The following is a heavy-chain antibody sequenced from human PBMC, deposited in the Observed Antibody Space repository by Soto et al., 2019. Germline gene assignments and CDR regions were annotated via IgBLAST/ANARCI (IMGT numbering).Heavy chain of an antibody. D-gene: IGHD3-22*01. Sequence: QVQLQQSGPGLVKPSQTLSLTCAISGDSVSSNSAAWNWIRQSPSRGLEWLGRTYYRSKWYNDYAVSVKSRITINPDTSKNQFSLQLNSVTPEDTAVYYCARDQRKKKITTIVVAMFDYWGQGTLVTVSS. CDR2: TYYRSKWYN. J-gene: IGHJ4*02. V-gene: IGHV6-1*01. CDR1: GDSVSSNSAA. CDR3: ARDQRKKKITTIVVAMFDY.